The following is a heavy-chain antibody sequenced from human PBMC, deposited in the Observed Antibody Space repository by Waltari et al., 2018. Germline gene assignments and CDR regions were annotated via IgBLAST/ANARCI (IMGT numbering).Heavy chain of an antibody. CDR3: ARENSIAAAGTVAYYFDY. CDR1: GGSISSHY. V-gene: IGHV4-59*11. Sequence: QVQLQESGPGLVKPSETLSLTCTVSGGSISSHYWSWIRQPPGKGLEWIGYIYYSGSTNYHPSLKSRVTISVDTSKNQFSLKLSSVTAADTAVYYCARENSIAAAGTVAYYFDYWGQGTLVTVSS. CDR2: IYYSGST. J-gene: IGHJ4*02. D-gene: IGHD6-13*01.